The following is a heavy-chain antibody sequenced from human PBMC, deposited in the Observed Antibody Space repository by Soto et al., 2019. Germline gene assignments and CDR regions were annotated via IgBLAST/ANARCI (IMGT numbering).Heavy chain of an antibody. D-gene: IGHD2-15*01. Sequence: PGGSLRLSXAASGFTFSNYAMHWVRQAPVKGLEWVAVISYDGSNKYYADSVKGRFTISRDNSKNTLYLQMNSLRAEDTAVYYCARDLEFGGYCSGGSCYPANWGQGTPVTVSS. V-gene: IGHV3-30-3*01. J-gene: IGHJ4*02. CDR2: ISYDGSNK. CDR1: GFTFSNYA. CDR3: ARDLEFGGYCSGGSCYPAN.